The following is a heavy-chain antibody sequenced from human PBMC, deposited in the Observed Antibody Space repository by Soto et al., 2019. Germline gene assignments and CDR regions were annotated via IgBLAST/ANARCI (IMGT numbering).Heavy chain of an antibody. Sequence: QGQLVESGGGVVHPGWSLRLSCAVSGFNFSDFGLHWVRQAPGKGLEWLAVVSSDGSGKMYGDSVKCRFTISRDNSDKNLYLPMNRLKIEETAIYFCAKASSRGPTGMSVGSWRQGDLVTVSS. CDR3: AKASSRGPTGMSVGS. CDR2: VSSDGSGK. D-gene: IGHD3-10*01. J-gene: IGHJ4*02. CDR1: GFNFSDFG. V-gene: IGHV3-30*18.